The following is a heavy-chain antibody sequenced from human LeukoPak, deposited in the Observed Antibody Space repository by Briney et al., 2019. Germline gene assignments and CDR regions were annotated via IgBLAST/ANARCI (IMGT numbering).Heavy chain of an antibody. CDR1: GFTFSSYG. Sequence: GGSLRLSCAASGFTFSSYGMHWVRQATGKGLEWVSAIGTAGDTYYPGSVKGRFTISRENAKNSLYLQMNSLRAGDTAVYYCARAALHYYDSTLLDYWGQGTLVTVSS. CDR3: ARAALHYYDSTLLDY. V-gene: IGHV3-13*01. J-gene: IGHJ4*02. CDR2: IGTAGDT. D-gene: IGHD3-22*01.